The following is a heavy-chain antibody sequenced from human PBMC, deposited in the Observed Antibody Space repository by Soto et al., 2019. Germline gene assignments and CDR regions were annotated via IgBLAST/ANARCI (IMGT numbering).Heavy chain of an antibody. CDR2: IIPIFGTA. CDR3: ARERDYYDSSGYINWFEP. CDR1: GYTFTSYY. D-gene: IGHD3-22*01. V-gene: IGHV1-69*13. J-gene: IGHJ5*02. Sequence: SVKVSCKASGYTFTSYYMHWVRQAPGQGLEWMGGIIPIFGTANYAQKFQGRVTITADESTSTAYMELSSLRSEDTAVYYCARERDYYDSSGYINWFEPWGQGTLVTVSS.